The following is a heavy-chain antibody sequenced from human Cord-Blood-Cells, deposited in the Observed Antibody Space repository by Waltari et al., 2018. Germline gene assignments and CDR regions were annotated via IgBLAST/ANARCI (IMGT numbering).Heavy chain of an antibody. D-gene: IGHD3-3*01. J-gene: IGHJ4*02. CDR1: GYSISSGYY. V-gene: IGHV4-38-2*02. CDR3: ARAIFGVVMDY. CDR2: IYHSGST. Sequence: QVQLQESGPGLVKPSEPLSLTCTVPGYSISSGYYWGWIRQPPGKGLAWIGSIYHSGSTYYNPSLKSRVTISVDTSKNQFSLKLSSVTAADTAVYYCARAIFGVVMDYWGQGTLVTVSS.